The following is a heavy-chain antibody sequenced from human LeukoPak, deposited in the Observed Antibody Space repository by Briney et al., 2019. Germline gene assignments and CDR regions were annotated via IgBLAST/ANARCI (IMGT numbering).Heavy chain of an antibody. J-gene: IGHJ6*02. CDR3: AATIAADTGYYGIDV. V-gene: IGHV1-58*02. CDR1: GFTFTSSA. Sequence: SVKVSCKASGFTFTSSAMQWVRQARGQRLEWIGWIVVGSGHTNYAQKFQERVTITRDMSTSTAYMELSSLRSEDTAVYYCAATIAADTGYYGIDVWGQGTTVTVSS. CDR2: IVVGSGHT. D-gene: IGHD6-13*01.